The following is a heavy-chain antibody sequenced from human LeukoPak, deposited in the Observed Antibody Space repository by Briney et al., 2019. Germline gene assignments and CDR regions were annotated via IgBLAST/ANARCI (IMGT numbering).Heavy chain of an antibody. CDR2: IAYIGIT. D-gene: IGHD4-11*01. CDR1: GDSISTPSYG. V-gene: IGHV4-39*01. CDR3: TRLPLDYSLDH. J-gene: IGHJ4*02. Sequence: SETLSLTCTVSGDSISTPSYGWGWMRQSPGKGLEWIGSIAYIGITSYNPSLRSRVTISVDTSKNQFSLQLTSVTAADTAVYYCTRLPLDYSLDHWGQGTLVSVSS.